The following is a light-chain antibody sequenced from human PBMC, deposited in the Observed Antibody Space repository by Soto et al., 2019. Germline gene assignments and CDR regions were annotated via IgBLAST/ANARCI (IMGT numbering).Light chain of an antibody. V-gene: IGKV3-15*01. Sequence: EIVMTQSPATLSMSLGERATLSCRASQSVSSTVAWYQQRPGQAPRLLIYGASTRATGIPARFSGSGSGTEFTLTISSLRSEDFAVYYCQQYNNWPRTFGQGTKVDI. CDR2: GAS. CDR1: QSVSST. CDR3: QQYNNWPRT. J-gene: IGKJ2*01.